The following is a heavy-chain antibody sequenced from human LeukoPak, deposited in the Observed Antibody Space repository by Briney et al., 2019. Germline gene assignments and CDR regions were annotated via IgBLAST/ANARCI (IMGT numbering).Heavy chain of an antibody. V-gene: IGHV3-30*18. CDR2: SSHDGTKQ. Sequence: PGGSLRLSCAASGFTLSYYGMHWVRQAPGKGLEWVAVSSHDGTKQYYADSVRGRFTISRDNSKKTLSLQMDSLRLEDTAVYHCAKVTTLLMGEFDFWGQGTMVTVSS. CDR3: AKVTTLLMGEFDF. J-gene: IGHJ3*01. CDR1: GFTLSYYG. D-gene: IGHD4-17*01.